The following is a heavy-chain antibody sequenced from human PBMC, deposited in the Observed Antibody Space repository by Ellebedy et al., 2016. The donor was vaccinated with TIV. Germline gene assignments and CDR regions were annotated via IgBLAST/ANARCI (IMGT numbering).Heavy chain of an antibody. Sequence: AASVKVSCKASRYTFTVHYMHWVRQAPGQGLEWMGWINTNTGGTNYAQKFRGRVTMTRDTSINTAYMDLSRLRFDDTAVYYCARDLRVSNGLGFDLWGRGTLVTVSS. D-gene: IGHD2-8*01. CDR1: RYTFTVHY. CDR3: ARDLRVSNGLGFDL. J-gene: IGHJ2*01. CDR2: INTNTGGT. V-gene: IGHV1-2*02.